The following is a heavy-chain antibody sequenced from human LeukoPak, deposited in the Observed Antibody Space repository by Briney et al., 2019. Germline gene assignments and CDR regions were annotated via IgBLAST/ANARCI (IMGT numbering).Heavy chain of an antibody. V-gene: IGHV4-59*12. Sequence: SETLSLTCIVSGGSISSYYWSWIRQPPGKGLEWIGSIYYSGSTYYNPSLKSRVTISVDTSKNQFSLKLSSVTAADTAVYYCARAKGLYYFDYWGQGTLVTVSS. CDR3: ARAKGLYYFDY. CDR1: GGSISSYY. J-gene: IGHJ4*02. CDR2: IYYSGST.